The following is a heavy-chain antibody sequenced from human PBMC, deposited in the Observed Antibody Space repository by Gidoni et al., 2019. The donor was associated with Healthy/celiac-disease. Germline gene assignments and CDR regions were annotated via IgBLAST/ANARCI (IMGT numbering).Heavy chain of an antibody. J-gene: IGHJ4*02. CDR3: ARVLYGY. V-gene: IGHV3-72*01. CDR1: GFTFSDHY. CDR2: TRNKANSYTT. Sequence: EVQLVESGGGLVQPGGSLRLSCAASGFTFSDHYMDWVRQAPGKGLELVGRTRNKANSYTTEYAASVKRRFTISRYDSKNSLYLQLNSLKTEDTAVYYCARVLYGYWGQGTLVTVSS. D-gene: IGHD3-10*01.